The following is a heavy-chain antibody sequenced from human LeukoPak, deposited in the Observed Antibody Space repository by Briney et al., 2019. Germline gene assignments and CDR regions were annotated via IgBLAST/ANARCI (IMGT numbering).Heavy chain of an antibody. J-gene: IGHJ2*01. CDR2: ISSSSSTI. D-gene: IGHD6-19*01. V-gene: IGHV3-48*01. CDR3: ARDFEYSSGWVNWYFDL. Sequence: GGSLRLSCATSGFTFSSYNMNWVRQAPGRGLEWVSSISSSSSTIYYADSVKGRFTISRDNAKNSLYLQMNSLRAEDTAVYYCARDFEYSSGWVNWYFDLWGRGTLVTVSS. CDR1: GFTFSSYN.